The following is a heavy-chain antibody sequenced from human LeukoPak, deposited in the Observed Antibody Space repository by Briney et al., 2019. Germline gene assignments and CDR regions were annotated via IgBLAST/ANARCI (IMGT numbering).Heavy chain of an antibody. D-gene: IGHD6-19*01. CDR3: ARGIAVAGTFEY. J-gene: IGHJ4*02. Sequence: SETLSLTCTVSGGSISSGGYYWSWIRQHPGKGLEWIGYIYYGGSTYYNPSLKSRVTISVDTSKNQFSLKLSSATAADTAVYYCARGIAVAGTFEYWGQGTLVTVSS. CDR1: GGSISSGGYY. CDR2: IYYGGST. V-gene: IGHV4-31*03.